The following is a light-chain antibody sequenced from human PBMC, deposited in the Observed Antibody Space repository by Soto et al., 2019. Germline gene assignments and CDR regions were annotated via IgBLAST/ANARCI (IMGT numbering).Light chain of an antibody. CDR3: QQYNSYWYT. J-gene: IGKJ2*01. Sequence: DIQMTQSPSTLSASVGDRVTITCRASQSISSWLAWYQQKPGKAPKLLIYDASSLESGVPSRFSGSGSGTEFTLTISSLQPDDFATYYCQQYNSYWYTFGQGTKV. CDR1: QSISSW. CDR2: DAS. V-gene: IGKV1-5*01.